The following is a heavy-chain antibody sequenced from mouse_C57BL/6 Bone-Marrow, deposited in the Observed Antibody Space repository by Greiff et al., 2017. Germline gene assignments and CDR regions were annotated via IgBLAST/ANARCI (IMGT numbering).Heavy chain of an antibody. D-gene: IGHD2-5*01. Sequence: QVQLQQPGAELVRPGSSVKLSCKASGYTFTSYWMDWVKQRPGQGLEWIGKIYPSDSETHYNQKFKDKATLTVDKSSSTAYMQLSSLTSEDSAVXYCARGVCRYYINNLYAMDYWGQGTSVTVSS. J-gene: IGHJ4*01. CDR2: IYPSDSET. CDR1: GYTFTSYW. V-gene: IGHV1-61*01. CDR3: ARGVCRYYINNLYAMDY.